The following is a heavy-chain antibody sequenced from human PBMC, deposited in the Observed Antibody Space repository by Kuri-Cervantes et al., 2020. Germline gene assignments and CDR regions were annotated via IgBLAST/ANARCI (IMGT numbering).Heavy chain of an antibody. CDR3: ASARYSYDFDY. CDR2: IYTSGST. J-gene: IGHJ4*02. D-gene: IGHD5-18*01. V-gene: IGHV4-39*07. Sequence: SETLSLTCTVSGGSISSSSYYWGWIRQPPGKGLEWIGSIYTSGSTNCNPSLKSRVTISVDKSKNQFSLKLSSVTAADTAVYYCASARYSYDFDYWGQGTLVTGSS. CDR1: GGSISSSSYY.